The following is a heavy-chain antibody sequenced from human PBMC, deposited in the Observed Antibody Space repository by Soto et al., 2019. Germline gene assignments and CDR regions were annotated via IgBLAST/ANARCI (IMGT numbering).Heavy chain of an antibody. CDR1: GFTFSSYG. J-gene: IGHJ6*02. V-gene: IGHV3-30*18. D-gene: IGHD6-6*01. CDR2: ISYDGSNK. CDR3: AKTAGSSSLSYYGMDV. Sequence: QVQLVESGGGVVQPGRSLRLSCAASGFTFSSYGMHWVRQAPGKGLEWVAVISYDGSNKYYADSVKGRFTISRDNSKNTLYLQMNSLRAEDTAVYYCAKTAGSSSLSYYGMDVWGQGTTVTVSS.